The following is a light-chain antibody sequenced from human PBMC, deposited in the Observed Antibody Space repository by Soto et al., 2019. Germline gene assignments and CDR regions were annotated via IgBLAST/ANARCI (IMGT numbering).Light chain of an antibody. CDR1: QSVTSNY. Sequence: EIVLTQSPGTLSLSPGERATLSCRASQSVTSNYLAWYQQKPGQAPRLLIYGASSRAADIPDRFSGSGSGTDFTLTISRLEPEDFAVYYCQQYGSSPLTFGGWTKVEIK. J-gene: IGKJ4*01. V-gene: IGKV3-20*01. CDR2: GAS. CDR3: QQYGSSPLT.